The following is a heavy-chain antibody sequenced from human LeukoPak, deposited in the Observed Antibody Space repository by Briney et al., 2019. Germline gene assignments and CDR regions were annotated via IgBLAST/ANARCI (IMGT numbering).Heavy chain of an antibody. V-gene: IGHV4-39*07. CDR2: INHSGST. CDR1: GGSISTSSYY. Sequence: SENLSLTCTVSGGSISTSSYYWSWIRQPPGKGLEWIGEINHSGSTKNNPSLKSRVTISVDTSKNQFSLKLNSVTPADTAVYYCATLTGGDDAFDIWGQGTMVTVSS. CDR3: ATLTGGDDAFDI. J-gene: IGHJ3*02. D-gene: IGHD4-23*01.